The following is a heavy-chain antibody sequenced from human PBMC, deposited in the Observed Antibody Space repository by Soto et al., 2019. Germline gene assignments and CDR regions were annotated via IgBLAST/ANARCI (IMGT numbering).Heavy chain of an antibody. J-gene: IGHJ6*02. CDR3: ARDYRKAVAGTFYYYYGTDV. D-gene: IGHD6-19*01. CDR2: IYYSGST. CDR1: GGSVSSGSYY. Sequence: SETLSLTCTVSGGSVSSGSYYWSWIRQPPGKGLEWIGYIYYSGSTNYNTSLKSRVTISVDTSKNQFSLKLSSVTAADTAVYYCARDYRKAVAGTFYYYYGTDVWGQGTTVTVSS. V-gene: IGHV4-61*01.